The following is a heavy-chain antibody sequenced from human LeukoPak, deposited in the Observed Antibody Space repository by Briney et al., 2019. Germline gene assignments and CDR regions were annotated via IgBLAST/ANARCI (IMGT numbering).Heavy chain of an antibody. D-gene: IGHD5-24*01. CDR1: GFTFSGYG. CDR2: IRYDGSNK. Sequence: GGSLRLSCAASGFTFSGYGMHWVRPAPGKGLEWVAFIRYDGSNKYYADSVKGRFTISSDNSKNTLYLQMNSLRAEDGDVYYCAKDREMATIIDYWGQGTLVTVSS. J-gene: IGHJ4*02. V-gene: IGHV3-30*02. CDR3: AKDREMATIIDY.